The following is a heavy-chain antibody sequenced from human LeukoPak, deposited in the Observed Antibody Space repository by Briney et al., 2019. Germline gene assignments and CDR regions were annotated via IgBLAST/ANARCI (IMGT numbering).Heavy chain of an antibody. CDR1: GGSISSYY. CDR2: IYYSGST. J-gene: IGHJ4*02. CDR3: AGFGELLPFDY. D-gene: IGHD3-10*01. V-gene: IGHV4-39*07. Sequence: PSETLSLTCTVSGGSISSYYWGWIRQPPGKGLEWIGSIYYSGSTYYNPSLKSRATISVDTSKNQFSLKLSSVTAADTAVYYCAGFGELLPFDYWGQGTLVTVSS.